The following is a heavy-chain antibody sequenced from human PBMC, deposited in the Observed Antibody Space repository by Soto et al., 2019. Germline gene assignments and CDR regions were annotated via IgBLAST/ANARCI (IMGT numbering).Heavy chain of an antibody. J-gene: IGHJ4*02. D-gene: IGHD2-8*01. CDR3: ARGGGTRAGLDS. CDR1: GYTFTTYY. V-gene: IGHV1-18*01. Sequence: QVQLVQSGAEVKRPGASVKVSCKASGYTFTTYYLIWVRQAPGQGLEWMGWISAYNGDTNYAQALQGRVTMTTDTSTRTAYMELRSLRSDDTAVYYCARGGGTRAGLDSWGQVPLVTVSS. CDR2: ISAYNGDT.